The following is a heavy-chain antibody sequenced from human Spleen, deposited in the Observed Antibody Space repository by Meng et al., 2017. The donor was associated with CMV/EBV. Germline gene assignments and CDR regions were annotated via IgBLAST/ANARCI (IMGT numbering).Heavy chain of an antibody. D-gene: IGHD2-15*01. CDR2: LNWNGAST. Sequence: GESLKISCAASGFTFSSYSMNWVRQAPGKGLEWLSGLNWNGASTGSADSVKGRFTISRDNAKKSLFLQMNSLRVEDTALYYCARRVAGGAIHWYFDLWGRGTLVTVSS. V-gene: IGHV3-20*04. J-gene: IGHJ2*01. CDR3: ARRVAGGAIHWYFDL. CDR1: GFTFSSYS.